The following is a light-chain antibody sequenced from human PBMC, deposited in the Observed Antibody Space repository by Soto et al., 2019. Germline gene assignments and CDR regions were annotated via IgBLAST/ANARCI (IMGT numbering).Light chain of an antibody. V-gene: IGLV2-11*01. J-gene: IGLJ1*01. CDR1: SSDVGGYNY. CDR2: DVS. CDR3: CSYAGSYTHV. Sequence: QSALTQPRSVSESPGQSVTISCTGTSSDVGGYNYVSWYQQHPGKAPKLMIYDVSKRPSGVPDRFSGSKSGNTASLTISGLQAEDEAEYYCCSYAGSYTHVFGTGTKLTVL.